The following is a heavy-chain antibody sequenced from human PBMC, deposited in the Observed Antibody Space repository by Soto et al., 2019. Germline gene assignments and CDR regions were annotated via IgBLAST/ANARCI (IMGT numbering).Heavy chain of an antibody. D-gene: IGHD3-3*01. V-gene: IGHV2-5*02. CDR2: IYWDDDK. Sequence: QITLNESGPPVVRPTETLTLTCRFSGFSLTTSGVGVGWVRQSPGKAPEWLAVIYWDDDKRYSESLKSRLTITKATAKNQVVLTVANLDPTDTATYYCAHRVLRTVFGLVTTTAIYFDFWGQGTPVAVSS. CDR3: AHRVLRTVFGLVTTTAIYFDF. J-gene: IGHJ4*02. CDR1: GFSLTTSGVG.